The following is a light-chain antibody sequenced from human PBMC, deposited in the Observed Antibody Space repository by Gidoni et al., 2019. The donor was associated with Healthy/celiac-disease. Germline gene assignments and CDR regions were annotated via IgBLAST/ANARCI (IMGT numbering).Light chain of an antibody. CDR3: QQYNSWPPVFT. V-gene: IGKV3-15*01. CDR2: GAS. J-gene: IGKJ3*01. CDR1: QSVSNN. Sequence: EIVMMQSPATLSVSPGERATLTCRASQSVSNNLAWYQQKPGQAPRLLIYGASTRATGIPARFSGSGSGTEFTLTISSLQSEDFAVYYCQQYNSWPPVFTFGPXTKVDIK.